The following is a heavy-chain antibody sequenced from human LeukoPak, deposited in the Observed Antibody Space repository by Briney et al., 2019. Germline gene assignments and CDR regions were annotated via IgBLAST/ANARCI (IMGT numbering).Heavy chain of an antibody. D-gene: IGHD2-15*01. V-gene: IGHV1-46*01. Sequence: SVKESRKSSGYILTNYYIHWVRRAPGQGLEGLGIINPSGGTTSYAQKFQGRVTMTRDTSPTAVYMDLSSLRSEDTAVYYCARDRGYCGAGSCYPDYWGQGTLVTVSS. CDR1: GYILTNYY. CDR2: INPSGGTT. J-gene: IGHJ4*02. CDR3: ARDRGYCGAGSCYPDY.